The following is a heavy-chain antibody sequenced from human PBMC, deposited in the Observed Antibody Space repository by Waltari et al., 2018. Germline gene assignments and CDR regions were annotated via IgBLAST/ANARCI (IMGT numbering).Heavy chain of an antibody. D-gene: IGHD5-12*01. CDR3: ARSGRYSGYY. V-gene: IGHV4-34*01. J-gene: IGHJ4*02. CDR1: GGSFSGYY. CDR2: INHSGST. Sequence: QVQLQQWGAGLLKPSETLSLTCAVYGGSFSGYYWSWIRQPPGKGLEWIGEINHSGSTNYNPSLKSRVTISVDTSKNQFSLKLSSVTAADTAVYYCARSGRYSGYYWGQGTLVTVSS.